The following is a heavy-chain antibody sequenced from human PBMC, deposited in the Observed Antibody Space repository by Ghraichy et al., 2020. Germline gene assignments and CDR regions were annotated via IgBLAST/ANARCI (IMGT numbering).Heavy chain of an antibody. Sequence: GGSLRLSCAASGFTFSSYDMNWVRQAPGKGLEWVTSITGRGDTTYYADSVKGRFTISRDNSKNTLYLQMNSLRVEDTSRYFCVKSGSLAGTYYFDNWGQG. CDR1: GFTFSSYD. D-gene: IGHD1-1*01. CDR3: VKSGSLAGTYYFDN. J-gene: IGHJ4*02. V-gene: IGHV3-23*01. CDR2: ITGRGDTT.